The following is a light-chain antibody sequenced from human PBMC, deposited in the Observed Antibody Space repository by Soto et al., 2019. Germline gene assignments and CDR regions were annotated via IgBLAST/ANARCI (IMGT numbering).Light chain of an antibody. CDR2: ATS. CDR3: QQLRSYPLT. V-gene: IGKV1-9*01. CDR1: QGISDY. Sequence: DSQMTQSPSPLSASVGDRVTITCLASQGISDYLAWYKQEPGKAPKLLIYATSTLQSGVPSRFRGRGSGTEFTLTISSLQPEDFETYYCQQLRSYPLTFGGGTKVDIK. J-gene: IGKJ4*01.